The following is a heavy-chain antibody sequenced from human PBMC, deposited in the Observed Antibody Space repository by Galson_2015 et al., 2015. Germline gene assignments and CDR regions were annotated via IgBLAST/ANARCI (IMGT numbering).Heavy chain of an antibody. Sequence: SLRLSCAASGFTFSRYWMSWVRQAPGKGLEWVANIKQDGSEKYYVDSAKGRFTISRDNAKNSLYLQMNSLRAEDTAVYYCARHIITPYYYGSGTYYAFDIWGQGTMVTVSS. CDR3: ARHIITPYYYGSGTYYAFDI. CDR1: GFTFSRYW. J-gene: IGHJ3*02. CDR2: IKQDGSEK. V-gene: IGHV3-7*01. D-gene: IGHD3-10*01.